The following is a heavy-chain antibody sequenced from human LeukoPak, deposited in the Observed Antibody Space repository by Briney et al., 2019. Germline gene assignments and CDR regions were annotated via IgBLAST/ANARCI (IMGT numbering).Heavy chain of an antibody. CDR2: ISGSGGST. V-gene: IGHV3-23*01. Sequence: PGGSLRLPCAASGFTFSSYAMSWVRQAPGKGLEWVSAISGSGGSTYYADSAKGRFTISRDNSKNTLYLQMNSLRAEDTAVYYCAKDQWELHYFDYWGQGTLVTVSS. J-gene: IGHJ4*02. D-gene: IGHD1-26*01. CDR1: GFTFSSYA. CDR3: AKDQWELHYFDY.